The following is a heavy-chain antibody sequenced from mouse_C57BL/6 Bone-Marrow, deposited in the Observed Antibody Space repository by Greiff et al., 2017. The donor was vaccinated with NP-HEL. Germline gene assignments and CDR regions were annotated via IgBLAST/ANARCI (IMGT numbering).Heavy chain of an antibody. Sequence: EVQLQESGAELVRPGASVKLSCTASGFNIKDDYMHWVKQRPEQGLEWIGWIDPENGDTEYASKFQGKATITADTSSNTAYLQRSSLTSEDTAVYYCTNRAFAYWGQGTLVTVSA. CDR1: GFNIKDDY. V-gene: IGHV14-4*01. D-gene: IGHD3-1*01. CDR2: IDPENGDT. CDR3: TNRAFAY. J-gene: IGHJ3*01.